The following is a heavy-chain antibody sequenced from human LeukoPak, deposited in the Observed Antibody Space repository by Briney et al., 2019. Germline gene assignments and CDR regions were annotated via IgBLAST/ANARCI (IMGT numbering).Heavy chain of an antibody. Sequence: SQTLSLTCALSGDSVSSNSAAWNWIRQSPSRGLEWLVRTYYRSKLYNEYAVSVKDRITINPDTSKNQFSLQLNSMTPEDTAVYYCAGGNGGLDYWGQGTLVTVSS. CDR3: AGGNGGLDY. CDR1: GDSVSSNSAA. V-gene: IGHV6-1*01. D-gene: IGHD4-23*01. J-gene: IGHJ4*02. CDR2: TYYRSKLYN.